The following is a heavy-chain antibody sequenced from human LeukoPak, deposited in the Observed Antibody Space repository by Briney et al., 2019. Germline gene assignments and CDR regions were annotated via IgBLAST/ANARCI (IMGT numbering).Heavy chain of an antibody. V-gene: IGHV3-53*05. CDR3: ARNWFDP. J-gene: IGHJ5*02. CDR1: GFTVSSNY. CDR2: IYSGGST. Sequence: GGSLRLSCAASGFTVSSNYMSWVRQAPGKGLEWVSVIYSGGSTYYADSVKGRLTISRDKSKNTVYLQMNSLRFEDTAMYYCARNWFDPWGQGTLVTVSS.